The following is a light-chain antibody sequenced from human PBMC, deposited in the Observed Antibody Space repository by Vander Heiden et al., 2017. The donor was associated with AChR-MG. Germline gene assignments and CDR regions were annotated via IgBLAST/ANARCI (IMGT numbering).Light chain of an antibody. J-gene: IGKJ2*01. Sequence: DIVMTQTPLSLSVTPGQPASIFCKSSQRLLHVDGRTYLSWYLQRPGQPPHLLMYEVSNRLSGVPERFSGSGAETDFTLNISRVEAEDVGVYYCMQSIRQYTFGQGTKLEIK. V-gene: IGKV2D-29*01. CDR1: QRLLHVDGRTY. CDR2: EVS. CDR3: MQSIRQYT.